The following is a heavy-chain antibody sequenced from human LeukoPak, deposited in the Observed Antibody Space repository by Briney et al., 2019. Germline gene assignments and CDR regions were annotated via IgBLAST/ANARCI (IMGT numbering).Heavy chain of an antibody. CDR2: IYTSGST. D-gene: IGHD3-3*01. V-gene: IGHV4-61*02. CDR3: AGYDFWSGLDY. J-gene: IGHJ4*02. CDR1: GGSISSGSYY. Sequence: SQTLSLXCTVSGGSISSGSYYWSWIRQPAGKGLEWIGRIYTSGSTNYSPSLKSRVTISVDTSKNQFSLKLSSVTAADTAVYYCAGYDFWSGLDYWGQGTLVTVSS.